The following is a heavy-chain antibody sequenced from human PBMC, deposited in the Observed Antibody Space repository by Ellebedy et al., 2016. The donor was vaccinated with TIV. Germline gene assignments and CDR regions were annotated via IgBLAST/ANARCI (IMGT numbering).Heavy chain of an antibody. V-gene: IGHV1-2*02. J-gene: IGHJ6*02. CDR1: GYTFTGRY. CDR2: INPNSGDT. Sequence: ASVKVSXKASGYTFTGRYMYWVRQAPGQGLEWMGWINPNSGDTHYAQKFQGRVTMTRDTSITTAYMELSSLRSDDTAVYYCGRGHYGMDVWGQGTTVIVSS. CDR3: GRGHYGMDV.